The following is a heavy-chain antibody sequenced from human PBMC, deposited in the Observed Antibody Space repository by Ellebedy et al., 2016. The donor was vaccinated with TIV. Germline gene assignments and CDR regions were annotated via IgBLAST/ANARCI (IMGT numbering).Heavy chain of an antibody. CDR2: ISYDGSNK. V-gene: IGHV3-30*03. CDR1: GFTFSSYG. CDR3: ARDRSVYSSGTNWFDP. J-gene: IGHJ5*02. Sequence: GESLKISCAASGFTFSSYGMHWVRQAPGKGLEWVAVISYDGSNKYYADSVKGRFTISRDNSKNTLYLQMNSLRAEDTAVYYCARDRSVYSSGTNWFDPWGQGTLVTVSS. D-gene: IGHD6-25*01.